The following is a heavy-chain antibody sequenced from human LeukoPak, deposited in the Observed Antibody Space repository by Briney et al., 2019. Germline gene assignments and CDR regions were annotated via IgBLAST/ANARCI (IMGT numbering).Heavy chain of an antibody. CDR3: ARDERWIQFNY. V-gene: IGHV3-9*01. J-gene: IGHJ4*02. CDR1: GFTFDDYA. CDR2: INWNSGTI. D-gene: IGHD5-18*01. Sequence: GGSLRLSCAASGFTFDDYAMHWVRQDPGKGLEWVAGINWNSGTIGYADSVKGRFTISRDNAKNSLYLHMNGLRVEDTAIYYCARDERWIQFNYWGQGTLVTVSS.